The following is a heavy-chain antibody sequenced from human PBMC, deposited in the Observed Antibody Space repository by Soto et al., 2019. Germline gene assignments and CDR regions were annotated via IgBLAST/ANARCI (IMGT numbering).Heavy chain of an antibody. Sequence: SQTLSLTCAISGDSVSSNSAAWNWIRQSPSRGLEWLGRPYYRSKWYNDYAVSVKSRITINPDTSKNQFSLQLNSVPPEDTALYYCSRTGEGMTKAFDIWGQGTMVTVSS. J-gene: IGHJ3*02. V-gene: IGHV6-1*01. D-gene: IGHD3-10*01. CDR1: GDSVSSNSAA. CDR2: PYYRSKWYN. CDR3: SRTGEGMTKAFDI.